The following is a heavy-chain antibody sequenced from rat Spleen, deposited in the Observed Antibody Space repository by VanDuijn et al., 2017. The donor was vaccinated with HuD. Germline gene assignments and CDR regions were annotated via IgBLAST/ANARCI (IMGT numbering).Heavy chain of an antibody. Sequence: EVQLVESDGGLVQPGRSLKLSCAASGFTFSDYYMAWVRQAPTKGLEWVATISYDGSSTYYRDSVKGRFTISRDNEKSTLYLQMDSLRSEDTATYYCERHRYTTDYYYDPYYFDYWGQGVMVTVSS. CDR1: GFTFSDYY. CDR2: ISYDGSST. CDR3: ERHRYTTDYYYDPYYFDY. J-gene: IGHJ2*01. D-gene: IGHD1-6*01. V-gene: IGHV5-29*01.